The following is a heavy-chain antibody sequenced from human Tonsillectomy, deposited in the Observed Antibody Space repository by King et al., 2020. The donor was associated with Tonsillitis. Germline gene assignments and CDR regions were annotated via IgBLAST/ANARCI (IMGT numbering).Heavy chain of an antibody. CDR3: ARGRGGP. CDR1: GFTFGDYG. Sequence: EVQLVESGGGVVRPGGSLRLSCAASGFTFGDYGMRWVRQVPGKGLEWVAGINWKGGSTGYADSVKGRFTISRDNAKNSLYLQMNSLRAEDTALYYCARGRGGPWGQRTLVTVSS. CDR2: INWKGGST. J-gene: IGHJ5*02. V-gene: IGHV3-20*04. D-gene: IGHD4-23*01.